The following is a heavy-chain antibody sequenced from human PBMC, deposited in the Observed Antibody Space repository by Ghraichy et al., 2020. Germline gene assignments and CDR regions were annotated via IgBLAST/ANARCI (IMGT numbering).Heavy chain of an antibody. CDR3: ARDRSPVTWGISRYALDY. D-gene: IGHD7-27*01. V-gene: IGHV3-21*01. CDR2: ISSSSNYI. CDR1: GFTFSTYS. J-gene: IGHJ4*02. Sequence: GGSLRLSCAASGFTFSTYSMNWVRQAPGKGLEWVSSISSSSNYIYYADSVKGRFTISRDNAKNSLYLQMNSLRAEDTAVYFCARDRSPVTWGISRYALDYWGQGTLVSGSS.